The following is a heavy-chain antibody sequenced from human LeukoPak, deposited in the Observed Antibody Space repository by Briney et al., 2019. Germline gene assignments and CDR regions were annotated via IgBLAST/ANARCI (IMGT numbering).Heavy chain of an antibody. CDR1: GGTFSTYA. CDR3: ARMRRVTIFGVVTPGAFDI. CDR2: IIPIFGTA. J-gene: IGHJ3*02. V-gene: IGHV1-69*05. Sequence: SVKVSCKASGGTFSTYAISWVRQAPGQGLEWMGVIIPIFGTASYAQKFQGRVTITTDESTSTAYMELSSLRSEDTAVYYCARMRRVTIFGVVTPGAFDIWGQGTMVTVSS. D-gene: IGHD3-3*01.